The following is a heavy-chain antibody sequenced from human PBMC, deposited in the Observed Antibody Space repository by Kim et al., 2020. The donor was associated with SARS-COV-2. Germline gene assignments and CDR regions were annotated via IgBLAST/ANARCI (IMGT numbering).Heavy chain of an antibody. CDR2: IFSGGST. J-gene: IGHJ4*02. CDR3: ARDALLIY. D-gene: IGHD2-15*01. Sequence: GGSLRLSCAASGFSVSNNYLSWVRQAPGKGLELVSLIFSGGSTQYADSVRGRFTISRDNSKNTLYPQMNNLRVEDTAVYYCARDALLIYWGQGTLVAVSS. V-gene: IGHV3-53*01. CDR1: GFSVSNNY.